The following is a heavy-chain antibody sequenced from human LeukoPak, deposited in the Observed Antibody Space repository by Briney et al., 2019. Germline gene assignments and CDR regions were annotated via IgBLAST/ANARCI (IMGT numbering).Heavy chain of an antibody. J-gene: IGHJ1*01. CDR1: GYTFTDYD. D-gene: IGHD6-13*01. V-gene: IGHV1-8*03. Sequence: GASVKVSCKASGYTFTDYDLNWVRQAAGQGLEWMGWMNPNNGNTGYAQKFQGRVTITKNVSTSTAYMELSSLRSEDTAVYYCARDSSSWPEYFQHWGQGTLVTVSS. CDR3: ARDSSSWPEYFQH. CDR2: MNPNNGNT.